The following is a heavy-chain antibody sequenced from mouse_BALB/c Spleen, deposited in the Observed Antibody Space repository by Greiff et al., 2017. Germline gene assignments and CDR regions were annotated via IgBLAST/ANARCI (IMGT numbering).Heavy chain of an antibody. V-gene: IGHV1S26*01. CDR2: INPSTGYT. J-gene: IGHJ4*01. CDR1: GYTFTSYW. CDR3: ARRGYYYGSSYVMDY. D-gene: IGHD1-1*01. Sequence: VQLQQPGAELVKPGASVKMSCKASGYTFTSYWMHWVKQRPGQGLEWIGYINPSTGYTEYNQKFKDKATLTADKSSSTAYMQLSSLTSEDSAVYYCARRGYYYGSSYVMDYWGQGTSVTVSS.